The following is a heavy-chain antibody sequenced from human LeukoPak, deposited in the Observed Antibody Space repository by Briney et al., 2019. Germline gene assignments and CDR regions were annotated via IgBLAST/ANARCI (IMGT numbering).Heavy chain of an antibody. J-gene: IGHJ4*02. V-gene: IGHV3-30*03. Sequence: PGGSLRLSCAASGFTFSTYGMHWVRQAPGKGLEWVAVISYDGNNKYFADSVKGRLTISRDKSKNTLYLQMNSLRPEDTAVYYCARGFWGDPTAISYFDYWGQGTLATVSS. CDR2: ISYDGNNK. CDR3: ARGFWGDPTAISYFDY. CDR1: GFTFSTYG. D-gene: IGHD3-16*01.